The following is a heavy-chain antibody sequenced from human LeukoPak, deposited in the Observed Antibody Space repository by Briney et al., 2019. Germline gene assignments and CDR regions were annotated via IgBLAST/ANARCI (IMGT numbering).Heavy chain of an antibody. J-gene: IGHJ4*02. CDR2: MNPNNSDI. CDR1: GYTFTSYD. V-gene: IGHV1-8*01. Sequence: ASVKVSCKASGYTFTSYDINWVRQATGQGLEWVGWMNPNNSDIGYAQKFQGRVTMTRNTSIGTAYMELSSLRSEDTAIYYCVRVPPGTTIYAYWGLGTLVTVSS. D-gene: IGHD1-14*01. CDR3: VRVPPGTTIYAY.